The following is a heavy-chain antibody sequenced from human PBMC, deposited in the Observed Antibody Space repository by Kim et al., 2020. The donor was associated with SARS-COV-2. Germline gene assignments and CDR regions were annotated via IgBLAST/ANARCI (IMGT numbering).Heavy chain of an antibody. CDR1: GGSFSGYY. Sequence: SETLSLTCAVYGGSFSGYYWSWIRQPPGKGLEWIGEINHSGSTNYNPSLKSRVTISVDTSKNQFSLKLSSVTAADTAVYYCARRRVRLLLPYYFDYWGQG. CDR2: INHSGST. CDR3: ARRRVRLLLPYYFDY. V-gene: IGHV4-34*01. D-gene: IGHD3-22*01. J-gene: IGHJ4*02.